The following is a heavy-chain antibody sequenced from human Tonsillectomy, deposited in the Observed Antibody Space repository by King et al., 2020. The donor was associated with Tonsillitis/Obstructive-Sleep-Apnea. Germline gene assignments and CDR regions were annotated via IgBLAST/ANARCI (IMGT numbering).Heavy chain of an antibody. V-gene: IGHV5-10-1*01. J-gene: IGHJ6*02. CDR1: GYTFVSNW. CDR2: IDPIDSYT. D-gene: IGHD2-2*01. Sequence: QLVQSGAEMKKPGESLRISCKGSGYTFVSNWISWVRQMPGKGLEWMGRIDPIDSYTNYSPSFQGHVTISADKSIGTAYLQWSSLKASDTAMYYCARCSCSGTSCYYYYGMDDWGQGTPVTVSS. CDR3: ARCSCSGTSCYYYYGMDD.